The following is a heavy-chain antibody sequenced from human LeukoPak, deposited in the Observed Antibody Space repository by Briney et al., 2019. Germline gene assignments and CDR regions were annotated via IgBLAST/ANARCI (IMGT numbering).Heavy chain of an antibody. D-gene: IGHD1-26*01. CDR2: IYTSVIT. CDR3: ARGGRGMGPRLRVGYFDY. V-gene: IGHV4-4*07. CDR1: GGSISSYY. Sequence: SETLSLTCTVSGGSISSYYWSWIRQPAGKGLEWIGRIYTSVITNYNPSLKSRVTMSVDTSKNQFSLKLSSVTAADTAVYYCARGGRGMGPRLRVGYFDYWGQGTLVTVSS. J-gene: IGHJ4*02.